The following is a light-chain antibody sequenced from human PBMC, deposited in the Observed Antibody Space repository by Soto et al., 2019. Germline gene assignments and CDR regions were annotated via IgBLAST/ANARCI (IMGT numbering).Light chain of an antibody. Sequence: QPVLTQPPSVSGAPGQRVTISCTGSSSNIGAGYDVHWYQQLPGTAPKLLIYGNSNRPSGVPDRLSGSKSGTSASLAITGLQAEDEADYYCKSYDSSLSGYVFGTVTKLTVL. CDR2: GNS. J-gene: IGLJ1*01. V-gene: IGLV1-40*01. CDR1: SSNIGAGYD. CDR3: KSYDSSLSGYV.